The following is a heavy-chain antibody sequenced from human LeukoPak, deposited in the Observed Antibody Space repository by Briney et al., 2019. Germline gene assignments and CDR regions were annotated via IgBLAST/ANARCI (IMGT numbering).Heavy chain of an antibody. D-gene: IGHD1-26*01. J-gene: IGHJ4*02. CDR3: AKMRPLVGSTAFDH. CDR2: ISGDTKNT. Sequence: GGSLRLSCAASAFTFSSYAMSWVRQAPGKGLEWVSVISGDTKNTYYADSVRGRFAISRDNSRNTLYLQMNSLRAEDTAVYYCAKMRPLVGSTAFDHGGQGPLVTVSS. CDR1: AFTFSSYA. V-gene: IGHV3-23*01.